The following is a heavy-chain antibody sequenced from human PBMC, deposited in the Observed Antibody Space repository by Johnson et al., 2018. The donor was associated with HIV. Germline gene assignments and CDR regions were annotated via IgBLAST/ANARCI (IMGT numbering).Heavy chain of an antibody. CDR3: ARKVRFGPFDI. J-gene: IGHJ3*02. D-gene: IGHD3-10*01. CDR1: GFTVSSNY. V-gene: IGHV3-53*01. Sequence: VQLVESGGGLVQPGGSLRLSCVASGFTVSSNYMNWVRQAPGKGLEWVSIIYSAGTTSYVDPVKGRFTISRDNSKNTLYLQMNSLRAEDTAVYYCARKVRFGPFDIWGQGTMVTVSS. CDR2: IYSAGTT.